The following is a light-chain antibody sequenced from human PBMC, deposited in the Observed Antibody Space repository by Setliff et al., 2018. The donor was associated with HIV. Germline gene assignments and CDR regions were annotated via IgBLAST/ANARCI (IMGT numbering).Light chain of an antibody. J-gene: IGLJ1*01. V-gene: IGLV2-14*01. CDR2: EVT. CDR3: SSYAITNTLP. Sequence: QSALTQPASVSGSPGQSITISCTGTSSDVGGYNYVSWYQQHPGKAPKLIIYEVTNRPSGVSNRFSGSKSGNTASLTISGLQAEDEADYYCSSYAITNTLPFGTGTKV. CDR1: SSDVGGYNY.